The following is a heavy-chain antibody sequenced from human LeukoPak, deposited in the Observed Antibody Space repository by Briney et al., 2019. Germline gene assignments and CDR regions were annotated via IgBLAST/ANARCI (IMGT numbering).Heavy chain of an antibody. Sequence: PGGSLRLSCADSGFTFSGYTMKWVRQAPGKGLEWVSYTTSSGKTIYYADSLEGRFTISRDNAKNTLYLQMSSLIAEDTALYYRARQAICRDNCYYRHLDLWGQGTLVTVSS. J-gene: IGHJ4*02. CDR1: GFTFSGYT. V-gene: IGHV3-48*01. D-gene: IGHD2-21*01. CDR3: ARQAICRDNCYYRHLDL. CDR2: TTSSGKTI.